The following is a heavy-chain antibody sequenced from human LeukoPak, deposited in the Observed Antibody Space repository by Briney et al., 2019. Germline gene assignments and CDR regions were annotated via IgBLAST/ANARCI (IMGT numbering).Heavy chain of an antibody. CDR3: ATYRVGATNFQH. J-gene: IGHJ1*01. CDR2: INTYNGNT. CDR1: DYTFSNYG. Sequence: ASVKVFCKGSDYTFSNYGIVWVRQAPGQGLEWMGWINTYNGNTNYAQKLQGRVTMSTDTSTSTAYMELRSLRSDDTAVYYCATYRVGATNFQHWGQGTLVTVSS. D-gene: IGHD1-26*01. V-gene: IGHV1-18*01.